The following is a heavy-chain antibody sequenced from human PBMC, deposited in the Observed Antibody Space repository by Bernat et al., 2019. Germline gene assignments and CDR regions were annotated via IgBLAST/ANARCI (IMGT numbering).Heavy chain of an antibody. CDR2: ISYDGSNK. CDR1: GFTFSSYA. V-gene: IGHV3-30-3*01. CDR3: AARTTGTTWTTDY. D-gene: IGHD1-1*01. Sequence: QVQLVESGGGVVQPGRSLRLSCAASGFTFSSYAMHWVRQAPGKGLEWVAVISYDGSNKYYADSVKGRFTISRENSKNTLYLQMNSLRAEDTAVYYCAARTTGTTWTTDYWGQGTLVTVSS. J-gene: IGHJ4*02.